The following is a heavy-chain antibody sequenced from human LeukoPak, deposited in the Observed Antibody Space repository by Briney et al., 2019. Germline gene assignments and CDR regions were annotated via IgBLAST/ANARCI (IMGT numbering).Heavy chain of an antibody. Sequence: SVKVSCKASGGTFSSYAISWVRQAPGQGLEWMGGIIPIFGTANYAQRLQGRVTITTDESTSTAYMELSSLRSEDTAVYYCARGVRTLHNYYYYYMDVWGKGTTVTVSS. CDR3: ARGVRTLHNYYYYYMDV. CDR1: GGTFSSYA. CDR2: IIPIFGTA. J-gene: IGHJ6*03. V-gene: IGHV1-69*05.